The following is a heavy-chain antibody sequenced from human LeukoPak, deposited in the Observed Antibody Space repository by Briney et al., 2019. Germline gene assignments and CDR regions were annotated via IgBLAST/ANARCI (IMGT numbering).Heavy chain of an antibody. CDR2: IWYDGSNK. J-gene: IGHJ4*02. CDR1: GFTFSSYG. Sequence: PGRSLRLSCAASGFTFSSYGMHWVRQAPGKGLEWVAVIWYDGSNKYYADSVKGRFTISRDNSKYTLYLQMNSLRAEDTAVYYCARDLERYYGSGSYLDYWGQGTLVTVSS. CDR3: ARDLERYYGSGSYLDY. D-gene: IGHD3-10*01. V-gene: IGHV3-33*01.